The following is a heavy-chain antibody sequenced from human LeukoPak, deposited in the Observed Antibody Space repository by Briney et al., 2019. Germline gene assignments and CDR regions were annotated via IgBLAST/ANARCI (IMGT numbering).Heavy chain of an antibody. D-gene: IGHD3-16*01. V-gene: IGHV4-31*03. J-gene: IGHJ5*02. Sequence: SQTLSLTCTVSGGSISSGGYSWSWLRQHPGQGLEWIGYIYYSGSTYYNPSLKSRVTISVDTSKNQFSLKLSSVTAADTAVYYCARTPGGITFGGVRWFDPWGQGTLVTVSS. CDR1: GGSISSGGYS. CDR3: ARTPGGITFGGVRWFDP. CDR2: IYYSGST.